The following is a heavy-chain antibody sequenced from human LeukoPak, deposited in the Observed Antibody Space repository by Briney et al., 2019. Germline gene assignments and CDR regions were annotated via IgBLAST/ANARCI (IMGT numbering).Heavy chain of an antibody. D-gene: IGHD3/OR15-3a*01. CDR1: GGTFSSYA. V-gene: IGHV1-69*05. Sequence: ASVKVSCKASGGTFSSYAISWVRQAPGQGLEWMGGIIPIFGTANYAQKFQGRVTITTDESTSTAYMELSSLRSEDTAVYYCASRPSFGPGVYAFDIWGQGTMVTVSS. J-gene: IGHJ3*02. CDR2: IIPIFGTA. CDR3: ASRPSFGPGVYAFDI.